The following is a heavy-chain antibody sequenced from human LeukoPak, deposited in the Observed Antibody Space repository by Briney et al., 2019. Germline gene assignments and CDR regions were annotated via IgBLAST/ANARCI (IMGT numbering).Heavy chain of an antibody. CDR3: ARDDVEMATILSNY. CDR1: RFTFSSYS. J-gene: IGHJ4*02. D-gene: IGHD5-24*01. CDR2: ISSSSSYI. Sequence: GGSLRLSCAASRFTFSSYSMNWLRQAPGKGLESVSSISSSSSYIYYADSVKGRFTISRDNAKNSLYLQMNSLRAEDTAVYYCARDDVEMATILSNYWGQGTLVTVSS. V-gene: IGHV3-21*01.